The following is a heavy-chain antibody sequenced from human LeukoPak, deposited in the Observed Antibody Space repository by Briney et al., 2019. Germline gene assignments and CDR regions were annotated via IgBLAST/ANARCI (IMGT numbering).Heavy chain of an antibody. CDR2: IKDGGSEK. V-gene: IGHV3-7*05. CDR1: GFTFSDYS. CDR3: ARGGHRSLDY. J-gene: IGHJ4*02. Sequence: GGSLRLSCAASGFTFSDYSMTWGRQAPGKGLEWVATIKDGGSEKYYVDSVKGRFTISRDNAGNSVHLQMNSLRAEDTAVYYCARGGHRSLDYWGQGALVTVSS. D-gene: IGHD3-16*01.